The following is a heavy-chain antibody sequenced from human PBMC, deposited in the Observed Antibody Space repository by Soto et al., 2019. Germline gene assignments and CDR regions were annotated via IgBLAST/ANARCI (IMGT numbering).Heavy chain of an antibody. CDR2: ISAYNGNT. V-gene: IGHV1-18*01. CDR1: GYTFTRYG. Sequence: ASVKVSCKASGYTFTRYGISWVRQAPGQGLEWMGWISAYNGNTNYAQKLQGRVTMTTDTSTSTAYMELRSLRSDDTAVYYCARGRITIFWPLMDVWGKGTTVTVSS. CDR3: ARGRITIFWPLMDV. D-gene: IGHD3-9*01. J-gene: IGHJ6*03.